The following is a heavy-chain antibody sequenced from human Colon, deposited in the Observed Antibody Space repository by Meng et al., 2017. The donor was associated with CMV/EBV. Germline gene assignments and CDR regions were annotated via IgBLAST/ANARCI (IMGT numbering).Heavy chain of an antibody. D-gene: IGHD5-18*01. CDR2: IYYSGST. J-gene: IGHJ4*02. V-gene: IGHV4-61*01. Sequence: SETLSLTCTVSGGSVSSGSYYWSWIRQPPGKGLEWIGYIYYSGSTNYNPSLKSRVTISVDTSKNQVSLKLSSVTAADTAVYYCARVGYGYLFWGQGALVTVSS. CDR3: ARVGYGYLF. CDR1: GGSVSSGSYY.